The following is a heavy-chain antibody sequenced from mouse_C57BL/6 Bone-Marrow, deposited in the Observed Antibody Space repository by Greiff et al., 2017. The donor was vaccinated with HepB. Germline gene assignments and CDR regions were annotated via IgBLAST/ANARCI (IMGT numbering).Heavy chain of an antibody. J-gene: IGHJ3*01. D-gene: IGHD1-1*01. CDR2: IRNKANNHAT. CDR3: TRGNLLEFAY. CDR1: GFTFSDAW. V-gene: IGHV6-6*01. Sequence: EVMLVESGGGLVQPGGSMKLSCAASGFTFSDAWMDWVRQSPEKGLEWVAEIRNKANNHATYYAESVKGRFTIARDDSKSSVYLQMYSLRAEDTGIYYCTRGNLLEFAYWGQGTLVTVSA.